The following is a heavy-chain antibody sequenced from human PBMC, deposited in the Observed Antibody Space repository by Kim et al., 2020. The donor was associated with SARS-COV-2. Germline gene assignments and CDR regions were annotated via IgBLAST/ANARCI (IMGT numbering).Heavy chain of an antibody. CDR1: GYNFNKYW. Sequence: GESLKISCKASGYNFNKYWIGWVHQMPGKGLEWMGTIWPGDSDIRPSPSFQGQVTMSVDKSISTAYLQWSSLKASDSAIYYCARREDTPEGFFGYWGQGTRVTVS. CDR2: IWPGDSDI. J-gene: IGHJ4*02. CDR3: ARREDTPEGFFGY. V-gene: IGHV5-51*07.